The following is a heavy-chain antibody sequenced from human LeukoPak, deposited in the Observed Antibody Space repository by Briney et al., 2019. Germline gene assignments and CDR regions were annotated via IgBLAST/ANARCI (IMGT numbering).Heavy chain of an antibody. J-gene: IGHJ2*01. V-gene: IGHV4-34*01. CDR2: INHSGST. CDR3: ARRGIAAAGTRLAYFDL. CDR1: GGTFTGYY. D-gene: IGHD6-13*01. Sequence: SETLSLTCAVYGGTFTGYYYWTWMRQSPGKGLEWIGEINHSGSTNYNPSLKSRVTISVDTSKNQFSLKLSSVTAADTAVYYCARRGIAAAGTRLAYFDLWGRGTLVTVSS.